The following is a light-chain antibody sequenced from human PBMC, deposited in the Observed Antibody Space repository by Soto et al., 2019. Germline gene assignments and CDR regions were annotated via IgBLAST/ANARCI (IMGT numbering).Light chain of an antibody. Sequence: ERSTRSCTDSQSVSSDSLAWYQHKLGQAPRLLSYGASTRATGIPDRFSGSGTGTDSTQTFSRVVPEESAVLYCRQYGSSPQGFGEGTKVDI. J-gene: IGKJ1*01. V-gene: IGKV3-20*01. CDR1: QSVSSDS. CDR3: RQYGSSPQG. CDR2: GAS.